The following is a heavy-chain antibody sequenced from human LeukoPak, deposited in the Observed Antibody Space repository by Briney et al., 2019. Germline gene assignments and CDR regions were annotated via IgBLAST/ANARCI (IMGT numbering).Heavy chain of an antibody. V-gene: IGHV4-34*01. Sequence: SETLSLTCAVYGGSLRNYHWSLIRQPPGKGLEWIGEINHSGSTNYNPSLKSRVTMSVDTSNNQFSLKLSSVTAADTAVFYCARSVSAYAGRGWFDPWGQGTLVTVSS. CDR3: ARSVSAYAGRGWFDP. CDR2: INHSGST. CDR1: GGSLRNYH. D-gene: IGHD5-12*01. J-gene: IGHJ5*02.